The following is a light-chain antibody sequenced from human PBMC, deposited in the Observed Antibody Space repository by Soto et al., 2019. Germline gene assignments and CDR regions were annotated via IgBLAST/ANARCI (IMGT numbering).Light chain of an antibody. V-gene: IGKV1-33*01. Sequence: DIQMTQSPSSLSASVGDRVTITCQASQDISNYLNWYQQKPGKAPKLLIYDASNLETGVPSRFSGSGSGTDFTFTNSSLQPEDIATYYCQQYYNLALTFGGGTKVEIK. CDR3: QQYYNLALT. CDR2: DAS. CDR1: QDISNY. J-gene: IGKJ4*01.